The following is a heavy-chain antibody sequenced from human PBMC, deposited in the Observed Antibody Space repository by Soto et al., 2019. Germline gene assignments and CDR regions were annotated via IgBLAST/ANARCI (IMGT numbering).Heavy chain of an antibody. D-gene: IGHD6-13*01. Sequence: GGSLRLSCEASGFMFSDHYMDWVRQTPERGLQWVARIRDKPNGYTTEYAASVKGRFTVSRDDSQSSVYLQMNSLQSEDSALYYCVRGAAAHVGDGYYYGLDVWGQGTTVTVSS. CDR3: VRGAAAHVGDGYYYGLDV. V-gene: IGHV3-72*01. CDR2: IRDKPNGYTT. CDR1: GFMFSDHY. J-gene: IGHJ6*02.